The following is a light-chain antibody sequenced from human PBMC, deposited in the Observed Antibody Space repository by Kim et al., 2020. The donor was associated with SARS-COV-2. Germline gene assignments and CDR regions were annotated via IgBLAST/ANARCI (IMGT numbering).Light chain of an antibody. Sequence: PASISCRSSESLLYSNGDNYLSWYLQKPGQSPQLLIYLVSNRASGVPDRFSDSGSGTDFTLKISRVEAEDVGVYFCIQTLQTPTFGQGTKLEI. V-gene: IGKV2-28*01. CDR3: IQTLQTPT. CDR1: ESLLYSNGDNY. CDR2: LVS. J-gene: IGKJ2*01.